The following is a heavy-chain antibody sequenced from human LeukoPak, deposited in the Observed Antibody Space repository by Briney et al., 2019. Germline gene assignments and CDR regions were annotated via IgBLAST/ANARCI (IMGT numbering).Heavy chain of an antibody. CDR2: ISSSSNTI. Sequence: GGSLRLSCAASGFTFSGYIMNWVRQAPGKGLEWVSFISSSSNTIYYADSVKGRFTVSRDNAKNSLYLQMNSLRAEDTAVYYCAAWQHQLRYFDYWGQGTLVTVSS. V-gene: IGHV3-48*01. CDR3: AAWQHQLRYFDY. D-gene: IGHD2-2*01. CDR1: GFTFSGYI. J-gene: IGHJ4*02.